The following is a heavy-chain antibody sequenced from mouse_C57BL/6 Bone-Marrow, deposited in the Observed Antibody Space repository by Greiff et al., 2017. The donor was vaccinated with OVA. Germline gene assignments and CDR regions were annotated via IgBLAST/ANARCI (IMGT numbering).Heavy chain of an antibody. Sequence: VQLQQSGPELVKPGASVKIPCKASGYTFTDYNMDWVKQSHGKSLEWIGDINPNNGGTIYNQKFKGKATLTVDKSSSTAYMELRSLTSEDTAVYYGARPYGSSPYYFDDWGQGTTLTVSS. CDR1: GYTFTDYN. D-gene: IGHD1-1*01. J-gene: IGHJ2*01. V-gene: IGHV1-18*01. CDR2: INPNNGGT. CDR3: ARPYGSSPYYFDD.